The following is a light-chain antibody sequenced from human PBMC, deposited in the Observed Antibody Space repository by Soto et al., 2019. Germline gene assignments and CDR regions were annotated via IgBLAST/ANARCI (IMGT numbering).Light chain of an antibody. CDR1: SSDVGGYNY. V-gene: IGLV2-8*01. CDR2: EVS. J-gene: IGLJ1*01. Sequence: SVVSQPRSASGSPGQSVTISCTGTSSDVGGYNYVSWYQQHPGKAPKLMIYEVSKRPSGVPDRFSGSKSGNTASLTVSGLQAEDEADYYCSSYVGTNSYVFGTGTKVTVL. CDR3: SSYVGTNSYV.